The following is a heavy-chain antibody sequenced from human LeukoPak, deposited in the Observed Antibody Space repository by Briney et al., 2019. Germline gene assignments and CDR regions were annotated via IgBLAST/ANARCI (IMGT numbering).Heavy chain of an antibody. V-gene: IGHV1-24*01. CDR3: ATSLVIAYYYYGMDV. CDR1: GYTLTELS. Sequence: ASVKVSCKVSGYTLTELSMHWVRQAPGKGLGWMGGFDPEDGETIYAQKFQGRVTMTEDTSTDTAYMELSSLRSEDTAVYCCATSLVIAYYYYGMDVWGQGTTVTVSS. CDR2: FDPEDGET. D-gene: IGHD2/OR15-2a*01. J-gene: IGHJ6*02.